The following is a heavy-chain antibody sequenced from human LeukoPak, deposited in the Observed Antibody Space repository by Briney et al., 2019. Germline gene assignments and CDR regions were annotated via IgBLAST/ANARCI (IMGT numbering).Heavy chain of an antibody. CDR2: VYYSGTT. CDR3: VRQGSLGFPAGY. Sequence: PSETLSLTCSVSGGSITSSSYYWGWIRQPPGKALEWIGSVYYSGTTYYNPSLKSRVTISVDTSKNQFSLKLSSGMVADTAVYYCVRQGSLGFPAGYWGQGILVTVSS. V-gene: IGHV4-39*01. D-gene: IGHD3-10*01. CDR1: GGSITSSSYY. J-gene: IGHJ4*02.